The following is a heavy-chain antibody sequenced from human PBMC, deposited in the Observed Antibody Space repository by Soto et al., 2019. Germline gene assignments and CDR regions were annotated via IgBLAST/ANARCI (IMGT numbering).Heavy chain of an antibody. Sequence: GGSLRLSCAASGFTFSSYWMNLVHRAPGKGLEWVANINQDGNEDNLLDSVKGRFTISRDNAKNSLFLQMNSLRVDDTAVYYCARTGDGHHDFLDYWGQGALVTVSS. CDR3: ARTGDGHHDFLDY. J-gene: IGHJ4*02. CDR1: GFTFSSYW. CDR2: INQDGNED. V-gene: IGHV3-7*01. D-gene: IGHD1-1*01.